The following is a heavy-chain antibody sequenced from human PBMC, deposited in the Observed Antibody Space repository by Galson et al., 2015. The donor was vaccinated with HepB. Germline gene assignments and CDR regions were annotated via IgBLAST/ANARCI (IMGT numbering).Heavy chain of an antibody. CDR3: AKDKVEYSSSFDYYYGMDV. J-gene: IGHJ6*02. V-gene: IGHV3-9*01. D-gene: IGHD6-6*01. CDR2: ISWNSGSI. CDR1: GFTFDDYA. Sequence: SLRLSCAASGFTFDDYAMHWVRQAPGKGLEWVSGISWNSGSIGYADSVKGRFTISRDNAKNSLYLQMNSLRAEDTALYYCAKDKVEYSSSFDYYYGMDVWGQGTTVTVSS.